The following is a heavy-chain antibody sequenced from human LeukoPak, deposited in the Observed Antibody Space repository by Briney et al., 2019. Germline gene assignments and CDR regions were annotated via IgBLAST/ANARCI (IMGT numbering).Heavy chain of an antibody. V-gene: IGHV5-51*01. Sequence: GESLKISCKGSGYRFTKSWIGWVRQLPGKGLEWMGIIYPGDSDTRYSPSFQGQVTISADKSISTAYLQWSSLKASDTAMYYCARELDVGDFQHWGQGTLVTVSS. CDR2: IYPGDSDT. CDR1: GYRFTKSW. J-gene: IGHJ1*01. D-gene: IGHD3-10*01. CDR3: ARELDVGDFQH.